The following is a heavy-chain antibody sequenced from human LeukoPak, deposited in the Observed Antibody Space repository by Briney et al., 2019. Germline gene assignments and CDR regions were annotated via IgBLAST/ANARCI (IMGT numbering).Heavy chain of an antibody. CDR1: GFTFSNYE. D-gene: IGHD3-22*01. CDR2: ISSSGSTI. J-gene: IGHJ4*02. Sequence: GGSLRLSCAASGFTFSNYEMNWVRQAPGKGLEWVSYISSSGSTIYYADSVKGRCTISRDNAKISLYLQMNSLGAEDTAVYYCARVHYYDTSGSFDSWGQGTLVTVSS. V-gene: IGHV3-48*03. CDR3: ARVHYYDTSGSFDS.